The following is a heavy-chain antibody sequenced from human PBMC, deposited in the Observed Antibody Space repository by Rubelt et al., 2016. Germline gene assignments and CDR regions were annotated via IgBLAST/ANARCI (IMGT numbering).Heavy chain of an antibody. CDR1: GGTFSSYA. CDR3: ARLSIFEDTAMVMSDY. CDR2: IIPIFGTA. Sequence: QVQLVQSGAEVKKPGSSVKVSCKASGGTFSSYAISWVRQAPGQGLEWMGGIIPIFGTANYAQKFQGRVRFTADESTSTAYMGLSSLRSEDTAVYYCARLSIFEDTAMVMSDYWGQGTLVTVSS. V-gene: IGHV1-69*01. J-gene: IGHJ4*02. D-gene: IGHD5-18*01.